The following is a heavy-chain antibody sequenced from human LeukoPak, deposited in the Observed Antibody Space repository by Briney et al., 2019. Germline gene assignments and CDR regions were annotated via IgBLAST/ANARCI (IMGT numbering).Heavy chain of an antibody. CDR1: GYSFTSYW. CDR2: IYPGDSDT. V-gene: IGHV5-51*01. CDR3: ASNTRHGYCSSTSCPDTESYYYYYMDV. D-gene: IGHD2-2*03. J-gene: IGHJ6*03. Sequence: GESLKISCKGSGYSFTSYWIGWVRQMPGKGLEWMGIIYPGDSDTRYSPSFQGQVTISADKSISTAYLQWSSLKASDTAMYYCASNTRHGYCSSTSCPDTESYYYYYMDVWGKGTTVTVSS.